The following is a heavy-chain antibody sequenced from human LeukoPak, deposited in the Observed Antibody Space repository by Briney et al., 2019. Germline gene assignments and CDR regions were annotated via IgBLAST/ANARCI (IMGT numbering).Heavy chain of an antibody. V-gene: IGHV3-9*01. J-gene: IGHJ4*02. Sequence: PGGSLRLSCAASGFTFDDYAMHWVRQAPGKGLEWVSGISWNSGSIGYADSVKGRFTISRDNAKNSLYLQMNSLRAEDTALYYCAKDYYKYCSSTSCYLFDYWGQGTLVTVSS. D-gene: IGHD2-2*01. CDR3: AKDYYKYCSSTSCYLFDY. CDR2: ISWNSGSI. CDR1: GFTFDDYA.